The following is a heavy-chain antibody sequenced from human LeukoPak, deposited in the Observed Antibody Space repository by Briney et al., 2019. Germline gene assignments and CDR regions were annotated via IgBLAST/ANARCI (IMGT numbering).Heavy chain of an antibody. Sequence: GRSLRLSCAASGFTFDDYAMHWVRQAPGKGLEWVSGISWNSGSTYYADSVKGRFTISRDNSKNTLYLQMNSLRAEDTAVYYCAKGVRQLVDMFDYWGQGTLVTVSS. D-gene: IGHD6-6*01. V-gene: IGHV3-9*01. CDR1: GFTFDDYA. CDR3: AKGVRQLVDMFDY. CDR2: ISWNSGST. J-gene: IGHJ4*02.